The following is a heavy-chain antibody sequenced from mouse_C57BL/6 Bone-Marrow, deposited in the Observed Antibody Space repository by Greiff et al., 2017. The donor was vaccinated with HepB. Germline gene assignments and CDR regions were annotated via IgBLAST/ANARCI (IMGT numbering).Heavy chain of an antibody. CDR1: GFNIKDDY. D-gene: IGHD2-2*01. CDR3: TTGGYTTYFDV. V-gene: IGHV14-4*01. Sequence: VQLKESGAELVRPGASVKLSCTASGFNIKDDYMHWVKQRPEQGLEWIGWIDPENGDTEYASKFQGKATITADTSSNTAYLQLSSLTSEDTAVYYCTTGGYTTYFDVWGTGTTVTVSS. J-gene: IGHJ1*03. CDR2: IDPENGDT.